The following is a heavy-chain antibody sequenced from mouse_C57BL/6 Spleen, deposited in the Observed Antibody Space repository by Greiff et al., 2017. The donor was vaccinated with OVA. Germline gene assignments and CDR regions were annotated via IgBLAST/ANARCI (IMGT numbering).Heavy chain of an antibody. V-gene: IGHV5-16*01. Sequence: EVKLMESEGGLVQPGSSMKLSCTASGFTFSDYYMAWVRQVPEKGLEWVANINYDGSSTYYLDSLKSRFIISRDNAKNILYLQMSSLKSEDTATYYCAREGVARDYFDYWGQGTTLTVSS. D-gene: IGHD1-1*02. J-gene: IGHJ2*01. CDR2: INYDGSST. CDR1: GFTFSDYY. CDR3: AREGVARDYFDY.